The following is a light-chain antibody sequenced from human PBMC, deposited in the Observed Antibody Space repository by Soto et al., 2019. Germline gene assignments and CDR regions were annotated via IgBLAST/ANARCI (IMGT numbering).Light chain of an antibody. CDR3: SSYTSSSTPVV. CDR1: SSDVGGYNY. J-gene: IGLJ2*01. V-gene: IGLV2-14*01. Sequence: QSVLTQPASVSGSPGQSITISCTGTSSDVGGYNYVSWYQQHPGKSPKLMIYDVSNRPSGVCNRFSGSTSGNTASLTISGLQAEDEADYYCSSYTSSSTPVVFGGGTKLTVL. CDR2: DVS.